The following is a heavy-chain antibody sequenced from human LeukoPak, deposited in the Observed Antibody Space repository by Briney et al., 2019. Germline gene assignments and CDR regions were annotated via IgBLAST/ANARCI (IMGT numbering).Heavy chain of an antibody. CDR3: ARSPYTYGSLFYLDY. CDR1: GYTFTSYY. D-gene: IGHD4-17*01. J-gene: IGHJ4*02. V-gene: IGHV1-46*01. Sequence: ASVKVSCKASGYTFTSYYIHWVRQAPGQGLEWMGIINPGGGSTTYAQKFQGRVTLTRDTSTSTVYMELSSLRSEDTVVYYCARSPYTYGSLFYLDYWGQGTLVTVSS. CDR2: INPGGGST.